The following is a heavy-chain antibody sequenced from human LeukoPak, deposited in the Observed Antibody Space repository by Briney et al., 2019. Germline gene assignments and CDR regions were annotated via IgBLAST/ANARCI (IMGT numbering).Heavy chain of an antibody. D-gene: IGHD5-24*01. CDR2: IYYSGST. Sequence: SETLSLTCTVSGVSVSSGNYYWSWIRQPPGKGLEWIGYIYYSGSTNYNPSLKTRVTISVDTSKNQFSLKLSSVTAADTAVSYCARGGEMATPTVWGQGTLVTVSS. CDR1: GVSVSSGNYY. V-gene: IGHV4-61*01. J-gene: IGHJ4*02. CDR3: ARGGEMATPTV.